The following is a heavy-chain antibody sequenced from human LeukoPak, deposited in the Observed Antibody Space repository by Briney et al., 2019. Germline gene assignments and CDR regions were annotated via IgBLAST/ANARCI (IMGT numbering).Heavy chain of an antibody. J-gene: IGHJ4*02. CDR3: ARDQEAFDY. CDR1: GYSFTSKY. CDR2: IYPRDGST. Sequence: ASVKVSCKAPGYSFTSKYIRWVRQAPGQGLEWMGMIYPRDGSTSYAQKFQGRVTVTRDTSTSTVHMELSGLRSEDTAVYYCARDQEAFDYWGQGTLVTVSS. V-gene: IGHV1-46*01.